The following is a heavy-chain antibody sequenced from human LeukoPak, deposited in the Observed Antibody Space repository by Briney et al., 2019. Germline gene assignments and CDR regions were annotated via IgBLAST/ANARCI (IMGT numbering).Heavy chain of an antibody. Sequence: GESLKISCKGSGYSFPNYWIGWVRQMPGKGLEWIGIVYPATSDTTYSPSFQGQVTISADKSSSTAYLQWSSLKASDTAIYYCARPKTLGGYNYEFEFWGQGILVTVSS. J-gene: IGHJ4*02. D-gene: IGHD5-18*01. CDR1: GYSFPNYW. CDR3: ARPKTLGGYNYEFEF. V-gene: IGHV5-51*01. CDR2: VYPATSDT.